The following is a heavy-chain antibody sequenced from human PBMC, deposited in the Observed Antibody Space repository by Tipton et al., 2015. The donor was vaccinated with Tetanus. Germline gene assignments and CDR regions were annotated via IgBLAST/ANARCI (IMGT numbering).Heavy chain of an antibody. Sequence: QLVQSGGGLVKPGGSLRFSCAASGFTFSTYTLNWVRQTPGKGLEWVSSISGTGSIVQDADSVRGRFTISRDNAKNSLFLQMNSLRVDGTAVYFCAATGRERWLPMIFDSWGRGTLVTVSS. D-gene: IGHD5-24*01. CDR3: AATGRERWLPMIFDS. CDR2: ISGTGSIV. V-gene: IGHV3-21*01. CDR1: GFTFSTYT. J-gene: IGHJ4*01.